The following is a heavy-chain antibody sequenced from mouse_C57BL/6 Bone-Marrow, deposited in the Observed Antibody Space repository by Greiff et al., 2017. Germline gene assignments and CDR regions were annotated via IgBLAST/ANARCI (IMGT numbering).Heavy chain of an antibody. CDR2: INPGSGGT. CDR3: ARSRGGFAY. CDR1: GYAFTNYL. V-gene: IGHV1-54*01. Sequence: QVQLQQSGAELVRPGTSVKVSCKASGYAFTNYLLEWVKQRPGQGLEWIGVINPGSGGTNYNEKFKGKATLTADKSSSTAYMQLSSLTSEDSAVYFCARSRGGFAYWGQGTLVTVSA. J-gene: IGHJ3*01.